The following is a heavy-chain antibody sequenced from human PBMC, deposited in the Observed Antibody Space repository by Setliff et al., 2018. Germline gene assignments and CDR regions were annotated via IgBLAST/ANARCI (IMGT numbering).Heavy chain of an antibody. CDR1: GDSISRYY. J-gene: IGHJ4*02. Sequence: KTSETLSLTCTVSGDSISRYYWSWVRQSAVRGLEWIGHIFSKGRTNSNPSLMSRITISVDASKNQFSLRLTSVTAADTAVYYCARFIAVSGLDYWGQGTLVTVSS. D-gene: IGHD6-19*01. CDR3: ARFIAVSGLDY. CDR2: IFSKGRT. V-gene: IGHV4-4*07.